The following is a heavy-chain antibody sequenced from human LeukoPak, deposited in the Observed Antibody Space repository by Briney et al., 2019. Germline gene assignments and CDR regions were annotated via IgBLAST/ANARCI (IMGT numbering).Heavy chain of an antibody. CDR2: IYPGDSDT. Sequence: GASLQIPCQGSGYSFTSYWIGWVRQLPGKGLEWMGIIYPGDSDTRYSPSFQGQVTISADKSISTAYLQWSSLKASDTAMYYCARLRWYCSGGSCYSGYNWFDPWGQGTLVTVSS. J-gene: IGHJ5*02. D-gene: IGHD2-15*01. CDR1: GYSFTSYW. CDR3: ARLRWYCSGGSCYSGYNWFDP. V-gene: IGHV5-51*01.